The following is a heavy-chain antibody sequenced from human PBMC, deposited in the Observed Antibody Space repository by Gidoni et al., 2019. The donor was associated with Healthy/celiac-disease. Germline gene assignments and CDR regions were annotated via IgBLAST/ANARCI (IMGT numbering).Heavy chain of an antibody. Sequence: QVQLVQSGAEVKKPGASVKVSCKASGYTFTSHYIPWVRQAPGQGLEWMGIIKPSGGSTSYAQKFQGRVTMTRDTSTSTVYMELSSLRSEDTAVYYCAKASGDFWSGRDNWFDPWAREPWSPSPQ. J-gene: IGHJ5*02. V-gene: IGHV1-46*01. CDR2: IKPSGGST. D-gene: IGHD3-3*01. CDR1: GYTFTSHY. CDR3: AKASGDFWSGRDNWFDP.